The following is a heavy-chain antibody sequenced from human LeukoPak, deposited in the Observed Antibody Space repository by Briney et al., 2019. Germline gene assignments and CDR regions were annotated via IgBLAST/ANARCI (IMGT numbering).Heavy chain of an antibody. CDR2: ISSSSSYI. D-gene: IGHD3-22*01. J-gene: IGHJ5*02. CDR3: AREGLSDYYDSSGYYYPGYNWFDP. CDR1: GFTFSSYS. Sequence: GRSLRLSCAASGFTFSSYSMNWVRQAPGKGLEWVSSISSSSSYIYYADSVKGRFTISRDNAKNSLYLQMNSLRAEDTAVYYCAREGLSDYYDSSGYYYPGYNWFDPWGQGTLVTVPS. V-gene: IGHV3-21*01.